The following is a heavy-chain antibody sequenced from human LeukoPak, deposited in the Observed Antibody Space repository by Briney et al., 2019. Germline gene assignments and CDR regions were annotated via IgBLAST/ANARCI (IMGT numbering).Heavy chain of an antibody. V-gene: IGHV3-66*02. D-gene: IGHD6-13*01. CDR3: ARDRGFSSSWSLFVY. CDR1: GFTVSSHY. Sequence: GGSLRLSCAASGFTVSSHYMSWVRQAPGKGLEWVSVIYSGAGTSYADSVQGRFTISRDNSKNTLYLQMNSLRVEDTAVYYCARDRGFSSSWSLFVYWGQGTLVTVSS. J-gene: IGHJ4*02. CDR2: IYSGAGT.